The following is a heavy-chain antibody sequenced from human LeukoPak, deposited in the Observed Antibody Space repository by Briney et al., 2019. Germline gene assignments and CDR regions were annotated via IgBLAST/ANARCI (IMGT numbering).Heavy chain of an antibody. D-gene: IGHD3-16*02. CDR3: AKDYVWGSYRHQYFDY. J-gene: IGHJ4*02. CDR1: GLTFSSYD. Sequence: PGGSLRLFCAASGLTFSSYDMSWVRQARGKGLVWVSAISGSGGSTYYADSVKGRFTISRDNSKNTLYLQMNSLRAEDTAVCYCAKDYVWGSYRHQYFDYWGQGTLVTVSS. V-gene: IGHV3-23*01. CDR2: ISGSGGST.